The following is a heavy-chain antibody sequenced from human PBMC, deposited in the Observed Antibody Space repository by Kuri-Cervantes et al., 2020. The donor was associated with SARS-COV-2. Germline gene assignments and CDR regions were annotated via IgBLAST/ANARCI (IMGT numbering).Heavy chain of an antibody. CDR3: AHSRSSSWYSGDNWFDP. J-gene: IGHJ5*02. Sequence: SGPTLVKPTQTLTLTCTFSGFSLSTSGMRASWIRQPPGKALVWLARIDLDDDKFYSTSRKTRLTISKDTSKNQVVLTMTNMDPVDTATYYCAHSRSSSWYSGDNWFDPWGQGTLVTVSS. V-gene: IGHV2-70*12. CDR2: IDLDDDK. D-gene: IGHD6-13*01. CDR1: GFSLSTSGMR.